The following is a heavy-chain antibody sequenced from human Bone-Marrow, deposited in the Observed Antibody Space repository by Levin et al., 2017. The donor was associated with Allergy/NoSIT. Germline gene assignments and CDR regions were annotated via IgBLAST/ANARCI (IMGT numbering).Heavy chain of an antibody. D-gene: IGHD2-21*01. Sequence: GGSLRLSCVASQYRFKYVYMSWVRQAPGKGLEWVGRIKSKPDGGTADYAAPVRGRFTISRDDSRNTLYLDMDNLETEDTAVYYCTTGPPSIVNLSPDDLWGQRAQVTVSS. J-gene: IGHJ4*02. V-gene: IGHV3-15*05. CDR2: IKSKPDGGTA. CDR3: TTGPPSIVNLSPDDL. CDR1: QYRFKYVY.